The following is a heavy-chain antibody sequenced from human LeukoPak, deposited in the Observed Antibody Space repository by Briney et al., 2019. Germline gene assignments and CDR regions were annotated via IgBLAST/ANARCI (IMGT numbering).Heavy chain of an antibody. CDR3: ARGAGGRSLNYFDY. J-gene: IGHJ4*02. D-gene: IGHD3-10*01. Sequence: TGGSLRPSCAASGFSFSNYVVRWVRQAPGKRLEYVSGISGGGGTYYADSVKGRFTISRDNSKNTLYLQMYSLRAEDTAVYYCARGAGGRSLNYFDYWGQGTLVTVSS. CDR1: GFSFSNYV. CDR2: ISGGGGT. V-gene: IGHV3-23*01.